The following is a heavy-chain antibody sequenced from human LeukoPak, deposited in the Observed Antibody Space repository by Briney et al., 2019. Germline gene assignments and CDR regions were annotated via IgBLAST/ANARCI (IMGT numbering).Heavy chain of an antibody. D-gene: IGHD2-2*01. J-gene: IGHJ6*02. Sequence: SETLSLTCAVYGGSFSGYYWSWIRQPPGKGLEWIGEINHSRSTNYNPSLKSRVTISVDTSKNQFSLKLSSVTAADTAVYYCARGSLIVVVPAATSYTKGYYYGMDVWGQGTTVTVSS. CDR3: ARGSLIVVVPAATSYTKGYYYGMDV. V-gene: IGHV4-34*01. CDR1: GGSFSGYY. CDR2: INHSRST.